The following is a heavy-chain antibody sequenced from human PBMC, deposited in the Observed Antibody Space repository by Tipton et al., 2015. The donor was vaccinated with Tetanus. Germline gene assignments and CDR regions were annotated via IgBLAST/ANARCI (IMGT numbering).Heavy chain of an antibody. Sequence: SLRLSCVASGYNFRNNGMHWVRQAPGKGLEWVAVISNDASHTYYADPVKGRFSISRDNSKNTVYLQMNSLRDEDTAVYYCAKDPASRGWFDPWGQGTLVSVSS. CDR2: ISNDASHT. CDR3: AKDPASRGWFDP. V-gene: IGHV3-30*18. CDR1: GYNFRNNG. J-gene: IGHJ5*02.